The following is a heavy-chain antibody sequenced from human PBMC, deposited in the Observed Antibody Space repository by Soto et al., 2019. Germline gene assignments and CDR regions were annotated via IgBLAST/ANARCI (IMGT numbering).Heavy chain of an antibody. Sequence: PSETLSLTCNVSSGSFVGYYWNWIRQPPGRGLEWIGEINHSGNTNYNPSLKSRVTISVDASKNQFSLKVISVTAADTAVYYCSRDAKSYYYDTTKYYFYSWGQGTLVTVSS. J-gene: IGHJ4*02. CDR3: SRDAKSYYYDTTKYYFYS. CDR1: SGSFVGYY. CDR2: INHSGNT. V-gene: IGHV4-34*01. D-gene: IGHD3-9*01.